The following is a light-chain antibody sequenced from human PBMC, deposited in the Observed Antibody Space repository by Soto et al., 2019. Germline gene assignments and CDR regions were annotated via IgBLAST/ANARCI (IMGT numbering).Light chain of an antibody. CDR1: QSISSN. J-gene: IGKJ1*01. V-gene: IGKV3-15*01. CDR2: RTS. Sequence: EIVMTQSPATLSVSPGARAPLSCRASQSISSNLAWYQQKPGQAPRLLMFRTSSRATGFPARFSGSGSGTEFNLTISSLQSEDFAVYYCQQYSNWPWTFGQGTKVDI. CDR3: QQYSNWPWT.